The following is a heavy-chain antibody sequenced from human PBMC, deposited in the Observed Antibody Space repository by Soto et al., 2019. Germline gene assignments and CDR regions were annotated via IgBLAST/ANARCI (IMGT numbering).Heavy chain of an antibody. J-gene: IGHJ6*02. Sequence: KISCKASGGTFSSYAISWVRQAPGQGLEWMGGIIPIFGTANYAQKFQGRVTITADESTSTAYMELSSLRSEDTAVYYCARSGIFGGKYINYYYYYGMDVWGQGTTVTV. V-gene: IGHV1-69*01. CDR2: IIPIFGTA. CDR1: GGTFSSYA. D-gene: IGHD3-3*01. CDR3: ARSGIFGGKYINYYYYYGMDV.